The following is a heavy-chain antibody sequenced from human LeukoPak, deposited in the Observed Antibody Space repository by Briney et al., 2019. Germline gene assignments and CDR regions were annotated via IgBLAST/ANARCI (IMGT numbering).Heavy chain of an antibody. J-gene: IGHJ6*04. D-gene: IGHD1-26*01. CDR1: GGSISSYF. V-gene: IGHV4-4*07. CDR2: IYPSGST. CDR3: ARGWEANLDV. Sequence: PSEALSLTCTVSGGSISSYFWNWIRAPAGKELEWIGRIYPSGSTNYSPSLKSRVTMSRDTSQNQFFLKLNSMTAADTAVYYCARGWEANLDVWGKGTTVTVSS.